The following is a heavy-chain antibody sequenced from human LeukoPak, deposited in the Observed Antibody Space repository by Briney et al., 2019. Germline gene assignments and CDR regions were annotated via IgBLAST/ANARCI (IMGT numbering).Heavy chain of an antibody. J-gene: IGHJ4*02. CDR1: GFTFSDYW. CDR2: IKSDGGLT. CDR3: ARDRWGYSYGGD. Sequence: GGSLRLSCAASGFTFSDYWMHWVRQAPGKGLVWVSRIKSDGGLTNYADSVKGRFTISRDNTKNALYLQLNSLRAEDTAVYYCARDRWGYSYGGDWGQGTLVTVSS. V-gene: IGHV3-74*01. D-gene: IGHD5-18*01.